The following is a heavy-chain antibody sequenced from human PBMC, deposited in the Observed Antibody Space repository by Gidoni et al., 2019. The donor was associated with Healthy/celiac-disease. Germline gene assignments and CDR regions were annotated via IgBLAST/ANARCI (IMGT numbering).Heavy chain of an antibody. V-gene: IGHV4-59*01. CDR3: ARHLGYCTNGVCWNNNWFDP. CDR1: GGSISSYY. J-gene: IGHJ5*02. CDR2: IYYSGST. Sequence: QVQLQESGPGLVKPSETLSLTCTVSGGSISSYYWSWIRQPPGKGLEWIGYIYYSGSTNYNPSLKSRVTISVDTSKNQFSLKLSSVTAADTAVYYCARHLGYCTNGVCWNNNWFDPWGQGTLVTVSS. D-gene: IGHD2-8*01.